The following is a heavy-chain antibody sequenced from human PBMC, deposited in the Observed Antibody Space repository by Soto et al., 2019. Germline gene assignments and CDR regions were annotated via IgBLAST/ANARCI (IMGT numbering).Heavy chain of an antibody. D-gene: IGHD1-26*01. J-gene: IGHJ5*02. Sequence: QVHLVQSGAEVKKPGASVKVSCKASGYSFTDYYMHWVRQAPGQGLEWMGWSNTKTGGTNYAQRVQGRVTMTGDTSINTAYMALSRLRSDDTAVYYCARVGPTGGFDPWGQGPVVTVSS. CDR1: GYSFTDYY. CDR3: ARVGPTGGFDP. V-gene: IGHV1-2*02. CDR2: SNTKTGGT.